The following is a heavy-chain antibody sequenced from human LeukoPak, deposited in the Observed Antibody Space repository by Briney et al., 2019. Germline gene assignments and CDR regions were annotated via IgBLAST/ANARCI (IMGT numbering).Heavy chain of an antibody. CDR3: ARGNNPYYFDY. Sequence: KPSETLSLTCTVPGGSINSGDYYWSWIRQPPGQGLEWIGYIYYSGNSFYNPSLKIRVTISVDTSKNHVSLNLSSVTAADTAVYYCARGNNPYYFDYWGQGTLVTVSS. CDR1: GGSINSGDYY. D-gene: IGHD2/OR15-2a*01. V-gene: IGHV4-30-4*08. J-gene: IGHJ4*02. CDR2: IYYSGNS.